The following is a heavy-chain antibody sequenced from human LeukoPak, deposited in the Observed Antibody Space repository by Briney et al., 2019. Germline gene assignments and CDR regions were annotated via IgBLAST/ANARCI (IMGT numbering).Heavy chain of an antibody. D-gene: IGHD2-2*01. CDR3: ARDSSTSGIDY. CDR1: GYTFTGFF. CDR2: INPNIGDA. J-gene: IGHJ4*02. Sequence: ASVKVSCKASGYTFTGFFMHWVRQAPGQGLEWMGWINPNIGDAYYAQKFQGRVTMTRDRSINTAYMELSRLTSDDTAVYYCARDSSTSGIDYWGQGTLVTVSS. V-gene: IGHV1-2*02.